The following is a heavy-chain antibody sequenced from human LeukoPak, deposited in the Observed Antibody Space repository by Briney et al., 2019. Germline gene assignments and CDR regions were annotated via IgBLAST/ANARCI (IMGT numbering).Heavy chain of an antibody. CDR1: GGSISSYY. J-gene: IGHJ5*02. Sequence: SETLSLTCTVSGGSISSYYWSWIRQPAGKGLEWIGRIYTSGSTNYNPSLKSRVTMSVDTSKNQFSLKLSSVTAADTAVYYCASSYGSGRYPNWFDPWGQRTLVTVSS. CDR3: ASSYGSGRYPNWFDP. V-gene: IGHV4-4*07. D-gene: IGHD3-10*01. CDR2: IYTSGST.